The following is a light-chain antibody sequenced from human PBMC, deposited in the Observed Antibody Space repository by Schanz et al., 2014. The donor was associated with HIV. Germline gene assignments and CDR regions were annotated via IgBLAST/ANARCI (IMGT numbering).Light chain of an antibody. CDR3: SSYTPNTYVL. J-gene: IGLJ2*01. CDR2: DVT. CDR1: RSDLGGYNY. V-gene: IGLV2-14*03. Sequence: QSALTQPASVSGAPGQSITISCTGTRSDLGGYNYLSWDQQHPGIAPKLMIYDVTTRPSGVSNRFSGSKSGNTASLTISGLQAEDEADYYCSSYTPNTYVLFGGGTKLTVL.